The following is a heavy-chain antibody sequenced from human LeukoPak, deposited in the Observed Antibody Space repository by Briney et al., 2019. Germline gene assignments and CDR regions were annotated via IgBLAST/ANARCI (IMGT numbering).Heavy chain of an antibody. Sequence: ASVKVSCKASGYTFTGYYMHWVRQAPGQGLEWMGWINPNSDGTNYAQKFQGRVTMTRDTSISTAYMELSRLRSDDTAVYYRARDGPDGYNTIDYWGQGTLVTVSS. V-gene: IGHV1-2*02. CDR2: INPNSDGT. CDR3: ARDGPDGYNTIDY. D-gene: IGHD5-24*01. J-gene: IGHJ4*02. CDR1: GYTFTGYY.